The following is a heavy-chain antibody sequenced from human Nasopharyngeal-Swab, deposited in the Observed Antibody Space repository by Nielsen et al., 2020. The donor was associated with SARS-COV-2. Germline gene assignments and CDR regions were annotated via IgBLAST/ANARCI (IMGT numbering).Heavy chain of an antibody. CDR2: INPSGDTA. Sequence: WVRQAPGQGLEWMGIINPSGDTASYAQKFQGRVTMTRDTSTSTVYMELSSLRSEDTAVYYCAREDIVGPLLDHWGQGTLVTVSS. D-gene: IGHD1-26*01. V-gene: IGHV1-46*01. CDR3: AREDIVGPLLDH. J-gene: IGHJ4*02.